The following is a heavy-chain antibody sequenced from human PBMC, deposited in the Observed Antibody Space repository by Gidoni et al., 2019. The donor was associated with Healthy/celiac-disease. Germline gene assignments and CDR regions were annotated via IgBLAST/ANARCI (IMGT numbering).Heavy chain of an antibody. CDR3: ARARGAWELPDFDY. CDR1: VVSIRSGGYH. D-gene: IGHD1-26*01. CDR2: IYYRGST. J-gene: IGHJ4*02. V-gene: IGHV4-31*03. Sequence: QVQLQESGPLLVKHSQTLSRTCSVSVVSIRSGGYHWRWIRQHPGKGLAWIGSIYYRGSTYYNPSLKSRVTISVDTSKNQFSLKRSSVTAADTAVYYCARARGAWELPDFDYWGQGTLVTVSS.